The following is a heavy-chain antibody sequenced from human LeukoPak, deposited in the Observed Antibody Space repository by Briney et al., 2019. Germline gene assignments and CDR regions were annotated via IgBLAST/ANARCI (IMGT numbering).Heavy chain of an antibody. J-gene: IGHJ3*02. V-gene: IGHV3-30*04. CDR1: GFTFSSYA. CDR2: ISDDGSNK. Sequence: GGSLRLSCAASGFTFSSYALHWVRQAPGKGLEGVTVISDDGSNKYYADSVKGRFTISRDNSKNTLYLQMNRLRPEDTAVYYCARVDDLDAFDIWGQGTMVTVSS. CDR3: ARVDDLDAFDI. D-gene: IGHD2-2*03.